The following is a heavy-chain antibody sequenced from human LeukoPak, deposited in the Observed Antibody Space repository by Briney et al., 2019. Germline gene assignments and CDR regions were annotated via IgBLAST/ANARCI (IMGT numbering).Heavy chain of an antibody. CDR2: ISSSSSTI. D-gene: IGHD2-2*01. CDR3: ARVGGYQLPKFDY. CDR1: GFNFNSFA. V-gene: IGHV3-48*02. Sequence: GGSLRLSCAVSGFNFNSFAMNWVRQAPGKGVEWISYISSSSSTIYYSDSVKGRFSISRDNAKNSVYLEMNSPRDEDTAVYYCARVGGYQLPKFDYWGRGTLVTVSS. J-gene: IGHJ4*02.